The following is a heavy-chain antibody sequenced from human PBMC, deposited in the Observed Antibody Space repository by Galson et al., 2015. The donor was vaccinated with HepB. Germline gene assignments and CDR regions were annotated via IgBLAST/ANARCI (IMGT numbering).Heavy chain of an antibody. Sequence: SLRLSCAASGFTLSSNSMNWVRQAPGKGLEWVGRMTSKANDYTTQYAASVKGRFTVSRDDSKNSLYLEMNSLRAEDTAVYYCAKGWDGYTYWGQGTLVAVSS. CDR3: AKGWDGYTY. CDR1: GFTLSSNS. D-gene: IGHD5-24*01. J-gene: IGHJ4*02. CDR2: MTSKANDYTT. V-gene: IGHV3-72*01.